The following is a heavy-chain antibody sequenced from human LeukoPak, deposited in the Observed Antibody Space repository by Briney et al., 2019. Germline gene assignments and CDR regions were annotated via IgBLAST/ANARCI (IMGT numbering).Heavy chain of an antibody. CDR3: ARHPRFDSSSWYPWFDP. J-gene: IGHJ5*02. CDR1: GYTSTSYD. Sequence: ASVKVSCKASGYTSTSYDINWVRQATGQGLEWMGWMNPNSGNTGYAQKFQGRVTMTRNTSISTAYMELSSLRSEDTAVYYCARHPRFDSSSWYPWFDPWGQGTLVTVSS. CDR2: MNPNSGNT. D-gene: IGHD6-13*01. V-gene: IGHV1-8*01.